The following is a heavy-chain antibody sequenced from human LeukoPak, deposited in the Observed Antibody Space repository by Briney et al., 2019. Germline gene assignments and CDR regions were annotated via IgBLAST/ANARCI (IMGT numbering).Heavy chain of an antibody. J-gene: IGHJ4*02. V-gene: IGHV1-46*01. D-gene: IGHD3-10*01. Sequence: GASVKVSCKASGYTFTSYYMHWVRQAPGQGLEWMGIINPSGGSTSYAQKFQGRVTMTRDMSTSTVYMELRSLRSDDTAVYYCARGGSMVETFDYWGQGTLVTVSS. CDR2: INPSGGST. CDR3: ARGGSMVETFDY. CDR1: GYTFTSYY.